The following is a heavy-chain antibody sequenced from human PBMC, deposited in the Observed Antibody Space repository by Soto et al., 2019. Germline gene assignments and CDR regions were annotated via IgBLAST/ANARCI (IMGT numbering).Heavy chain of an antibody. D-gene: IGHD2-21*02. CDR1: GDSISSRSYY. V-gene: IGHV4-39*01. CDR3: ARQRNSVVTQAYFDV. Sequence: PSETLSLTCTVTGDSISSRSYYWGWIRQPPGKGLEWIGSIYYSGSTYNNPSLRSRVSMSIETSKDQFSLNLKSVTAADTALYFCARQRNSVVTQAYFDVWGQGAMVTVFS. CDR2: IYYSGST. J-gene: IGHJ4*02.